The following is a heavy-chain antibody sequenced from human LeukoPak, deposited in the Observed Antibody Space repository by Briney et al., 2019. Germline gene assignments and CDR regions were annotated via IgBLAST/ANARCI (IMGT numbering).Heavy chain of an antibody. Sequence: PGGSLRLSCAASGFTFSSYAMHWVRQAPGKGLEWVAVISYDGSNKYYADSVKGRFTISRDNSKNTLYLQMNSLRAEDTAVYYCARAPKLYDFWSGYSYYMDVWGKGTTVTVSS. CDR2: ISYDGSNK. D-gene: IGHD3-3*01. J-gene: IGHJ6*03. CDR1: GFTFSSYA. CDR3: ARAPKLYDFWSGYSYYMDV. V-gene: IGHV3-30*04.